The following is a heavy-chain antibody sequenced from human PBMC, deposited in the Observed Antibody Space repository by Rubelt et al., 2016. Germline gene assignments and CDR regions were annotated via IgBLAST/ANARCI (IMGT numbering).Heavy chain of an antibody. CDR2: ISHSGGT. CDR3: ARDLGRSGYASCSDY. CDR1: GASMSSNY. D-gene: IGHD5-12*01. V-gene: IGHV4-38-2*02. Sequence: QVQLQESGPGLVKPSETLSLTCSVSGASMSSNYWNWVRQAPGKGLEWIGTISHSGGTFYSPSLKSRVTISADTSKNQFSLKLGSGNAAETAVYYCARDLGRSGYASCSDYWGRGTLVTVSS. J-gene: IGHJ4*02.